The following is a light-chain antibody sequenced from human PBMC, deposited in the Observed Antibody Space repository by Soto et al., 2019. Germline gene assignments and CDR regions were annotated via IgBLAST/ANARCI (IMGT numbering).Light chain of an antibody. CDR2: AAS. J-gene: IGKJ1*01. V-gene: IGKV3-20*01. CDR1: QRVRGDS. CDR3: QQYGTSPTT. Sequence: VLSQSPGAVSLSPGERETLSCRASQRVRGDSLAWYQQTPGQPPRLLIYAASSRATGIPDRFSGSGSGTDFTLTICRLEPEDFAVYYCQQYGTSPTTFCQGTKVDIK.